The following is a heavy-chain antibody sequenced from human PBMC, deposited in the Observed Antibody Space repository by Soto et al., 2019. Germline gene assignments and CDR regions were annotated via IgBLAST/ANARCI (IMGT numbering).Heavy chain of an antibody. D-gene: IGHD3-3*01. V-gene: IGHV1-18*01. Sequence: GASVKVSCKASGYTFTSYGISWVRQAPGQGLEWMGWISAYNGNTNYAQKLQGRVTMTTDTSTSTAYMELRSLRSDDTAVYYCATTGSFGIFGVPNGYWGRGTLVTVSS. CDR1: GYTFTSYG. CDR3: ATTGSFGIFGVPNGY. J-gene: IGHJ4*02. CDR2: ISAYNGNT.